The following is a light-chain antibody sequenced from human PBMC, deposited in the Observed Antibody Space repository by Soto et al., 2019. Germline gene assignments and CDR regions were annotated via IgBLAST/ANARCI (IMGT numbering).Light chain of an antibody. Sequence: DIVMTQSPLSLPVTPGEPASISCRSSQSLLHSNGYNYLDWYLQKPGQSPQLLIYLGSNRASGVPDRFSGSGSGTDFTLKISSVEAEDVGVYYCMQALQTPFTFGPGTKVAIK. CDR2: LGS. J-gene: IGKJ3*01. V-gene: IGKV2-28*01. CDR1: QSLLHSNGYNY. CDR3: MQALQTPFT.